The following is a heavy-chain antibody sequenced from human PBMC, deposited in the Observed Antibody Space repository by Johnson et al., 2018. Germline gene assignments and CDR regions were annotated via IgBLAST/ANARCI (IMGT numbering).Heavy chain of an antibody. J-gene: IGHJ1*01. Sequence: QVQLQESGGGLVQPGGSLRLSCAASGFTFSTYALHWVRQAPGKGLEWVAVISYDGSNKYYADSVKGRFTISRDNSKNTLYLQMNSLRAEDTAVYYCARVYISGWPEYFPHWGQGTLVTVSS. CDR3: ARVYISGWPEYFPH. CDR2: ISYDGSNK. V-gene: IGHV3-30*04. CDR1: GFTFSTYA. D-gene: IGHD6-19*01.